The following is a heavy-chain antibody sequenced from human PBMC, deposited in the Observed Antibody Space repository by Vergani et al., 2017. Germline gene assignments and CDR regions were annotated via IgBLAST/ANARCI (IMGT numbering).Heavy chain of an antibody. CDR1: GGSISSGDYY. J-gene: IGHJ5*01. CDR3: AANTTFEPWFDS. V-gene: IGHV4-30-4*08. Sequence: QVQLQESGPGLVKPSQTLSLTCTVSGGSISSGDYYWSWIRQPPGKGLEWIGYIYYTGSTSYNPSLKSRVTISLDTSQNQFSLNLISVTAADTAIYYCAANTTFEPWFDSWGQGTRVLVSS. CDR2: IYYTGST. D-gene: IGHD3-16*01.